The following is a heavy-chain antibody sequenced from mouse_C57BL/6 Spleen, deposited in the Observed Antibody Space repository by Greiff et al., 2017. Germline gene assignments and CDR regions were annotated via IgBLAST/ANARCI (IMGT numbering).Heavy chain of an antibody. CDR1: GFTFSDAW. V-gene: IGHV6-6*01. D-gene: IGHD2-1*01. Sequence: EVKVEESGGGLVQPGGSMKLSCAASGFTFSDAWMDWVRQSPEKGLEWVAEIRNKANNHATYYAESVKGRFTISSDDSKRSIYLQMNSLRSEDTGIYYCIYCGNYWFAYWGQGTLVTVSA. J-gene: IGHJ3*01. CDR2: IRNKANNHAT. CDR3: IYCGNYWFAY.